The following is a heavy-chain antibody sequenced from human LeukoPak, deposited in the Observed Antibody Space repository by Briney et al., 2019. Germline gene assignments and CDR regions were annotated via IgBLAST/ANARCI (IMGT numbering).Heavy chain of an antibody. V-gene: IGHV1-18*01. J-gene: IGHJ4*02. Sequence: ASVKVSCKASGYTFTSHGISWVRQAPGQGLEWMGWISAYNGNTNYAQKLQGRVTMTTDTSTSTAYMELRSLRSDDTAVYYCARDHLAAAQNPLDYWGRETRVTVSS. CDR3: ARDHLAAAQNPLDY. CDR2: ISAYNGNT. CDR1: GYTFTSHG. D-gene: IGHD6-13*01.